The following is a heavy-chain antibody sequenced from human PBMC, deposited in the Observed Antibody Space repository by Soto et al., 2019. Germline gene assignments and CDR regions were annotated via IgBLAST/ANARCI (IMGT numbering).Heavy chain of an antibody. CDR3: ARDLGYGDYNGMDV. V-gene: IGHV1-69*13. J-gene: IGHJ6*02. D-gene: IGHD4-17*01. CDR1: GGTFSSYA. CDR2: IIPIFGTA. Sequence: ASVKVSCKASGGTFSSYAISWVRQAPGQGLEWMGGIIPIFGTANYAQKFQGRVTITADESTSTAYMELSSLRSEDTAVYYCARDLGYGDYNGMDVWGQGTTVTVSS.